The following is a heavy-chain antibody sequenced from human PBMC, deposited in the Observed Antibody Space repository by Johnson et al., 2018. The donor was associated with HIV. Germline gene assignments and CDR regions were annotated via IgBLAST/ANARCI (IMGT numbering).Heavy chain of an antibody. V-gene: IGHV3-30*18. CDR2: ISYDGRHK. CDR1: GFTFSRYG. J-gene: IGHJ3*02. CDR3: ANDGGRGRQSDAVDS. Sequence: QVQLVESGGGVVQSGRSLSLSCAASGFTFSRYGMHWVRQAPGKGLEWVAVISYDGRHKYFADSVKGRFPISRDNSKNPVYLQMNSLRPYDTAVYYCANDGGRGRQSDAVDSWGQGTMVTVPS. D-gene: IGHD1-26*01.